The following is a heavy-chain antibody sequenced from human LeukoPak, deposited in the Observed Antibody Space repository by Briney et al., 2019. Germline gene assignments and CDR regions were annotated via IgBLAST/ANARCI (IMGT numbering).Heavy chain of an antibody. CDR3: ARDGGYCSSTSCLNWFDP. V-gene: IGHV4-59*11. CDR1: GASISSHY. CDR2: IYYSGST. D-gene: IGHD2-2*01. Sequence: SETLSLTCTVSGASISSHYWSWIRQPPGKGLEWIGYIYYSGSTNYNPSLKSRVTISVDTSKNQFSLKLSSVTAADTAVYYCARDGGYCSSTSCLNWFDPWGQGTLVTVSS. J-gene: IGHJ5*02.